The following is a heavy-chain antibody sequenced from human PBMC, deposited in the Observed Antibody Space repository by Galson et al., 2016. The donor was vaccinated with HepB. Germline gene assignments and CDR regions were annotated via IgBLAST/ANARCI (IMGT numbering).Heavy chain of an antibody. D-gene: IGHD6-13*01. CDR3: AKDMSAGAAASGCFDC. Sequence: SLRLSCAASGFTFDEYAMHWVRRAPGKGLEWVSTISWNSGTIHYMDSVKGRFTTSRDNAKNSLYLQMDGLKTEDTALYYCAKDMSAGAAASGCFDCWGQGTLVTVSS. V-gene: IGHV3-9*01. J-gene: IGHJ4*02. CDR2: ISWNSGTI. CDR1: GFTFDEYA.